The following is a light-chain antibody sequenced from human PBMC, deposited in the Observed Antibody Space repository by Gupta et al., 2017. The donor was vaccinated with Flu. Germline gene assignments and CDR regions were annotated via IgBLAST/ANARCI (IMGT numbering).Light chain of an antibody. CDR1: RIISAY. V-gene: IGKV3-11*01. CDR2: DAS. J-gene: IGKJ3*01. Sequence: EIVLTQSPATLSVSSGVRATLSCSVSRIISAYSVWYQQQPGQAPRLLIYDASNRATGIPARFSGSGSETDFTLTITTLEPEDFAVYYCQHRSGGPPVFTFGPGTKVDIK. CDR3: QHRSGGPPVFT.